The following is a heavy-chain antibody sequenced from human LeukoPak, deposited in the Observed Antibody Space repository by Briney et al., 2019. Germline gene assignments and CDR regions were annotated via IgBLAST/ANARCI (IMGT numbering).Heavy chain of an antibody. Sequence: GASVKVSCKASGYTFTGYYMHWVRQAPGQGLEWMGRINPNSGGTNYAQKFQGRVTMTRDTSISTAYMELSRLRSDDTAVYYCARENDYGDYGGWFDPWGQGTLVTVSS. J-gene: IGHJ5*02. CDR1: GYTFTGYY. D-gene: IGHD4-17*01. CDR2: INPNSGGT. V-gene: IGHV1-2*06. CDR3: ARENDYGDYGGWFDP.